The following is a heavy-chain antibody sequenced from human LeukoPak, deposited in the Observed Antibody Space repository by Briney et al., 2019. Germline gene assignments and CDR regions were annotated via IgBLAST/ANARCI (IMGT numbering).Heavy chain of an antibody. CDR2: ISSSSSHI. CDR1: GFTFSSYN. Sequence: GGSLRLSCAASGFTFSSYNMNWVRQAPGKGLEWVSSISSSSSHIYYADSVTGRFTISRDNAKNSLYLQMNSLRAEDTAVYYCVKGTVATAVPNWFDPWGQGTLVTVSS. V-gene: IGHV3-21*01. CDR3: VKGTVATAVPNWFDP. J-gene: IGHJ5*02. D-gene: IGHD4-23*01.